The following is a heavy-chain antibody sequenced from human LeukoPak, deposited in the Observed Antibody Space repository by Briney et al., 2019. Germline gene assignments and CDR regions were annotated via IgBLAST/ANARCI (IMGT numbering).Heavy chain of an antibody. D-gene: IGHD2-2*01. CDR1: GYTFTSYG. Sequence: ASVKVSCKASGYTFTSYGFSWVRQAPGQGLEWMGWISAYNGNTNYAQKLQGRVTMTTDTSTSTAYMELRSLRSDDTAVYYCARYCSSTSCPRLYYYYYMDVWGKGTTVTISS. V-gene: IGHV1-18*01. CDR3: ARYCSSTSCPRLYYYYYMDV. J-gene: IGHJ6*03. CDR2: ISAYNGNT.